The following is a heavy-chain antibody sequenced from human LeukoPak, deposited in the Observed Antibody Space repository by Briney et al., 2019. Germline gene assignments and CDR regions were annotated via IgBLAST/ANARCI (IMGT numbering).Heavy chain of an antibody. CDR2: INPSGGST. CDR3: ATAGVVRGVMYYFDY. J-gene: IGHJ4*02. V-gene: IGHV1-46*01. Sequence: ASVKVSCKASGYTFTSYYMHWVRQAAGQGLEWMGIINPSGGSTSYAQKFQGRVTMTRDMSTSTVYMELSSLRSEDTAVYYCATAGVVRGVMYYFDYWGQGTLVTVSS. D-gene: IGHD3-10*01. CDR1: GYTFTSYY.